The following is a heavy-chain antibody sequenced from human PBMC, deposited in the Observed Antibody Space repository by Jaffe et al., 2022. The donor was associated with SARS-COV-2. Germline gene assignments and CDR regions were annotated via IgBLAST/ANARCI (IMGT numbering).Heavy chain of an antibody. CDR1: GFTFSNYG. J-gene: IGHJ4*02. Sequence: QVQLVESGGGVVQPGRSLRLSCAASGFTFSNYGMHWVRQAPGKGLEWVAVISYDGSNKYYADSVKGRFAISRDTSKNTLYLQMNSLSAEDTAVYYCAKSPGHWVVSSTWRGDYFDYWGQGTLVIVSS. CDR3: AKSPGHWVVSSTWRGDYFDY. D-gene: IGHD6-13*01. CDR2: ISYDGSNK. V-gene: IGHV3-30*18.